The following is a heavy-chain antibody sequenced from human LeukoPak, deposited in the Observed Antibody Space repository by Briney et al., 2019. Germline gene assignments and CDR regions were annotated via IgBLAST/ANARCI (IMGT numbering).Heavy chain of an antibody. CDR2: INHSGST. CDR1: GGSFSGYY. J-gene: IGHJ4*02. D-gene: IGHD2-15*01. Sequence: PSETLSLTCAVYGGSFSGYYWCWIRQPPGKGLEWIGEINHSGSTNYNPSLKSRVTISVDTSKNQFSLKLSSVTAADTAVYYCAGGVVVVAATPIHWGQGTLVTVSS. V-gene: IGHV4-34*01. CDR3: AGGVVVVAATPIH.